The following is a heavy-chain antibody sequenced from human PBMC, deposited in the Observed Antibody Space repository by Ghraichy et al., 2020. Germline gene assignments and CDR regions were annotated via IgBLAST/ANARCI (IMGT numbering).Heavy chain of an antibody. CDR3: ARIHSFDSGSHMDY. D-gene: IGHD3-10*01. Sequence: ASVKVSCKASGYSFSNYDITWVRQAPGQGLEWMGWSSGYNAHTKYAQKFQGIVSMSTETSTSTAYMELRSLRSDDTAVYYCARIHSFDSGSHMDYWGQGTLVTVSS. CDR2: SSGYNAHT. CDR1: GYSFSNYD. J-gene: IGHJ4*02. V-gene: IGHV1-18*04.